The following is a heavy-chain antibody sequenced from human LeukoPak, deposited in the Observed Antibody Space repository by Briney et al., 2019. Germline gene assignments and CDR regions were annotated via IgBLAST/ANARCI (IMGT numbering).Heavy chain of an antibody. V-gene: IGHV1-2*02. CDR3: ARGDQLLFHDY. CDR1: GYTFTGYY. CDR2: INPNSSGT. J-gene: IGHJ4*02. Sequence: GASVKVSFKASGYTFTGYYMHWVRQAPGQGLELKGWINPNSSGTNYAQKFQGRVTMARDTSISTAYMELSRLRSDDTAVYYCARGDQLLFHDYWGQGALVTVSS. D-gene: IGHD2-2*01.